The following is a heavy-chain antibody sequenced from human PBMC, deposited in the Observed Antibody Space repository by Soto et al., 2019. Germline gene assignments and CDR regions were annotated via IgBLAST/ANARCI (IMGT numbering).Heavy chain of an antibody. CDR2: MNPYTGKA. D-gene: IGHD6-25*01. Sequence: KRYWKAVGYANTADDIDWRRHTHEQGLEWMGWMNPYTGKAGYAQKFQGRVTMTRDNSISTAYMELSSMRSEDTAVYFCARRKERSCPHYFDNSALGTL. V-gene: IGHV1-8*01. CDR3: ARRKERSCPHYFDN. J-gene: IGHJ4*02. CDR1: GYANTADD.